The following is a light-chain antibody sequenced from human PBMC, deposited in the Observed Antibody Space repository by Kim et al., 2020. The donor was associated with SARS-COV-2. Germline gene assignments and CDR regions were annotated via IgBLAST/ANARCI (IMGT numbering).Light chain of an antibody. V-gene: IGKV1-12*01. CDR2: AAS. CDR1: QDIGNW. Sequence: DIQMTQSPSSVSASVGDRVTITCRASQDIGNWLAWYQKKPGKAPKLLIFAASTLQSGVPSRISGSASGTDFILTISSLQPEDFATYYWQQAKGVPYTFGQGTKLE. J-gene: IGKJ2*01. CDR3: QQAKGVPYT.